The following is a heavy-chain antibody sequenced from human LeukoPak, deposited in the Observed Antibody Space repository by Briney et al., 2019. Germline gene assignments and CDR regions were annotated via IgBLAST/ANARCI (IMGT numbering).Heavy chain of an antibody. Sequence: SETLSLTCTVSGYSISSGHYWGWIRQPPGKGLEWIGSMYHSGSTYYNPPLKSRVTISEDTSKNQFSLKLSSVTAADTAVYYCTRTSEGYCRGGSCWDYYYYMDVWGKGTTVTVSS. CDR2: MYHSGST. V-gene: IGHV4-38-2*02. CDR3: TRTSEGYCRGGSCWDYYYYMDV. J-gene: IGHJ6*03. CDR1: GYSISSGHY. D-gene: IGHD2-15*01.